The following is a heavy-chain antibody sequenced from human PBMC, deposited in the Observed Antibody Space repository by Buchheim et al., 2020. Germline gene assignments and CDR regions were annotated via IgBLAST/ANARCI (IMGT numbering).Heavy chain of an antibody. CDR3: ARGGTYYSYFEL. CDR2: IYPGDSDT. CDR1: GHSFTTYW. J-gene: IGHJ2*01. D-gene: IGHD1-1*01. V-gene: IGHV5-51*01. Sequence: EVQLVQSGAEVKEPAQSLKISCKGSGHSFTTYWIAWVRQMPGKGLEWMGVIYPGDSDTRYSPSFQGQVTISADKSISTAYPQWSSLKASDSAMYYCARGGTYYSYFELWGRGTL.